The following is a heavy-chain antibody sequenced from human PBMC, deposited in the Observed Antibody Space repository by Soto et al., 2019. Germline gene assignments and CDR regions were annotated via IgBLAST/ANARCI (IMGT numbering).Heavy chain of an antibody. CDR2: IYYSGST. CDR1: GGSISSGGYY. Sequence: PSETLSLTCTVSGGSISSGGYYWSWIRQHPGKGLEWIGYIYYSGSTYYNPSLKSRVTISVDTSKNQFSLKLSSVTAADTAVYYCARAERITMIVVVGFDYWGQGTLVTV. V-gene: IGHV4-31*03. J-gene: IGHJ4*02. D-gene: IGHD3-22*01. CDR3: ARAERITMIVVVGFDY.